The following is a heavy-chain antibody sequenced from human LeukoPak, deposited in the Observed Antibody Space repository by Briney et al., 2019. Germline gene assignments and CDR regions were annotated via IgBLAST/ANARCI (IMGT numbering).Heavy chain of an antibody. CDR1: GFTVSSNY. CDR2: IYSGGST. J-gene: IGHJ3*02. V-gene: IGHV3-53*04. Sequence: GGSLRLSCAASGFTVSSNYMSWVRPAPGKGLGWVSVIYSGGSTYYAHSVKGRFTISRHNSKNTLYLQMNSLRAEDTAVYYCASATLPHDAFDIWGQGTMVTVSS. D-gene: IGHD1-26*01. CDR3: ASATLPHDAFDI.